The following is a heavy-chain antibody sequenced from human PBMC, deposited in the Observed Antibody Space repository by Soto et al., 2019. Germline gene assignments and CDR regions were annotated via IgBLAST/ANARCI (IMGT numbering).Heavy chain of an antibody. CDR3: ARASGSXCSSTSCYTGYYYYGMDV. V-gene: IGHV4-59*01. J-gene: IGHJ6*02. D-gene: IGHD2-2*02. CDR2: IYYSGST. CDR1: GGSISGYY. Sequence: PSETLSLTCSVSGGSISGYYWSWIRQPPGKGLEWIGYIYYSGSTNYNPSLKSRVTISVDTSKNQFSLKLSSVTAADTAVYYCARASGSXCSSTSCYTGYYYYGMDVWGQGTTVTSP.